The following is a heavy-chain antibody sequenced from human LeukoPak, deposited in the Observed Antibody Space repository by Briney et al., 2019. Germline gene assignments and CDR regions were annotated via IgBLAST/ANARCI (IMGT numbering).Heavy chain of an antibody. V-gene: IGHV3-53*04. Sequence: GGSLRLSCAASGFTVSTNCMTWVRQAPGKGLEWVSTIYSGGTSYYADSVMGRFTISRHNSRNTLYLQMNSLRAEDTAVYYCARVDTVMAYYFDLWGQGTLVTVSS. CDR2: IYSGGTS. CDR1: GFTVSTNC. CDR3: ARVDTVMAYYFDL. J-gene: IGHJ4*02. D-gene: IGHD5-18*01.